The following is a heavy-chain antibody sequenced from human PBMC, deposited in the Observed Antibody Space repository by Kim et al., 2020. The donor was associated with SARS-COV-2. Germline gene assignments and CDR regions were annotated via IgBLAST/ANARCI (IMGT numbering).Heavy chain of an antibody. V-gene: IGHV3-23*01. Sequence: GGSLRLSCAASGFTFSSYAMSWVRQAPGKGLEWVSAISGGGGSTYYADSVKGQFTISRDNSKNTLYLQMNSLRAEDTAVYYCAKDKYSSSWYGFRFDYWGQGTLVTISS. CDR1: GFTFSSYA. D-gene: IGHD6-13*01. J-gene: IGHJ4*02. CDR3: AKDKYSSSWYGFRFDY. CDR2: ISGGGGST.